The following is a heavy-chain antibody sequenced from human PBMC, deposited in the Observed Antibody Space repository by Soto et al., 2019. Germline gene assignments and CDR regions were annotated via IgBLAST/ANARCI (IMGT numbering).Heavy chain of an antibody. CDR3: AKGSGWYLQTILDY. Sequence: GGSLRLSCAASGFTFRNYGMHWVRQAPGKGLEWVAGLSYHGIDKHYADSVKDRFTISRDNSNNTLFLQMHNLRPEDTAVYFCAKGSGWYLQTILDYWGQGT. CDR1: GFTFRNYG. V-gene: IGHV3-30*18. D-gene: IGHD6-19*01. CDR2: LSYHGIDK. J-gene: IGHJ4*02.